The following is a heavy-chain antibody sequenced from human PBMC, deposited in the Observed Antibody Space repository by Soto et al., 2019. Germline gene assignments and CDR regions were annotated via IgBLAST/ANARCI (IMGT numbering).Heavy chain of an antibody. CDR2: IYYSGSA. Sequence: QVQLQESGPGLVKPSETLSLTCTVSGGSISNYYWSWIRQPPGKGLEWMGYIYYSGSANYNPSLKSRVPISVDTAKNQFSLKLSSVTAADTAVYYWARAGAASLSDFWGQGTLVTVSS. CDR3: ARAGAASLSDF. V-gene: IGHV4-59*01. J-gene: IGHJ4*02. D-gene: IGHD2-15*01. CDR1: GGSISNYY.